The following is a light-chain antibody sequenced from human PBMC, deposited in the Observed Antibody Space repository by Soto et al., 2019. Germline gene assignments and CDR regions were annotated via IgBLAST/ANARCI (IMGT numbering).Light chain of an antibody. Sequence: DIQMTQSPSTLSASVGDRVTITCRASQSISDSLAWYQQKPGKAPYLLISDVSSLERAVPSRFSGSGSGTEFTLTISSLQPDDFATYYCQQSGTFGQGTKVDIK. V-gene: IGKV1-5*01. CDR2: DVS. CDR1: QSISDS. CDR3: QQSGT. J-gene: IGKJ1*01.